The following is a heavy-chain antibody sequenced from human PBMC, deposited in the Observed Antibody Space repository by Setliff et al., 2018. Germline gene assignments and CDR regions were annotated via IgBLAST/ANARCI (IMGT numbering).Heavy chain of an antibody. J-gene: IGHJ4*02. CDR2: IYTSGST. Sequence: SETLSLTCNVSGDSINENHWTWIRQPPGKGLEWIGYIYTSGSTNYNPSLKSRVTISVDMSKNQFSLRLNSVTAADTAVYYCARGSYYDSSGYSPDFFDYWGQGTLVTVSS. V-gene: IGHV4-4*08. D-gene: IGHD3-22*01. CDR1: GDSINENH. CDR3: ARGSYYDSSGYSPDFFDY.